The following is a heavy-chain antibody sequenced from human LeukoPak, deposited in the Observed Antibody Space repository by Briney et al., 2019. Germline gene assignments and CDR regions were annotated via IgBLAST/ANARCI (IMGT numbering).Heavy chain of an antibody. J-gene: IGHJ5*01. CDR1: GYSISSGYY. D-gene: IGHD3-10*01. CDR2: IYHSGST. Sequence: KSSETLSLTCTVSGYSISSGYYWGWIRQPPGKGLEWIGSIYHSGSTYYNPSLKSRVIISVDTSKNQFSLKLSSVTAADTAVYYCARQFGSDSWGQGTLVTVSS. V-gene: IGHV4-38-2*02. CDR3: ARQFGSDS.